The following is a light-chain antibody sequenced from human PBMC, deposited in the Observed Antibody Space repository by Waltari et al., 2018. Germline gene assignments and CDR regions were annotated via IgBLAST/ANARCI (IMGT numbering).Light chain of an antibody. CDR1: INAIGVYNL. J-gene: IGLJ2*01. V-gene: IGLV2-23*02. CDR3: FSYAGSNSFA. CDR2: DVS. Sequence: ALTRPAAVSGSPGQSFTVPGIGTINAIGVYNLFSWFQQHPGRAPKLMIYDVSERPLGVSNRFSGSKSGNTASLTISGLQAEDEADYYCFSYAGSNSFAFGGGTRVTVL.